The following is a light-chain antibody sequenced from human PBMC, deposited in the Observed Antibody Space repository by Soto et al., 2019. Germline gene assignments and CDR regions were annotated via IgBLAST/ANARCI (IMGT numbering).Light chain of an antibody. V-gene: IGKV3-15*01. CDR1: QSVSSS. J-gene: IGKJ2*01. CDR3: QQYNNWPPYT. Sequence: EIVMTQSPGTLSVSPGERATLYCSASQSVSSSLAWYQQIPGQAPMLLIYVASTRATGVPARFSGSGSGTEFTLTIASLQSEDFAVYYCQQYNNWPPYTFGQGTKLQIK. CDR2: VAS.